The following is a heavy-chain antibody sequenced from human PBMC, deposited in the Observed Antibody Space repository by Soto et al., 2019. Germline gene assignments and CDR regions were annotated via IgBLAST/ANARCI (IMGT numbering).Heavy chain of an antibody. CDR3: ARVGFSCSSWCYYYMYV. CDR1: GGSISSYY. V-gene: IGHV4-59*01. D-gene: IGHD6-13*01. J-gene: IGHJ6*03. CDR2: IYYSGST. Sequence: PSETLSLTCTVSGGSISSYYWSWIRQPPGKGLEWIGYIYYSGSTNYNPSLKSRVTISLDTSENQFSLKLSSVTAADTAVYYCARVGFSCSSWCYYYMYVWGKGNTVTVSS.